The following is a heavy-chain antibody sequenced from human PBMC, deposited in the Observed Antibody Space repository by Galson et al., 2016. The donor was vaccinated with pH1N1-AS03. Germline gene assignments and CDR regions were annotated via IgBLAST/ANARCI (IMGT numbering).Heavy chain of an antibody. D-gene: IGHD1-26*01. CDR1: GFTFSSYG. CDR2: ISYDGSNK. J-gene: IGHJ5*02. V-gene: IGHV3-30*18. CDR3: AKDPASGEVWDILGALDWFGP. Sequence: SLRLSCAASGFTFSSYGMHWVRQAPGKGLEWVAVISYDGSNKYYADSVKGRFTISRDNSKNTLYLQMNSLRAEDTAVYYCAKDPASGEVWDILGALDWFGPWGQGTLVTVSS.